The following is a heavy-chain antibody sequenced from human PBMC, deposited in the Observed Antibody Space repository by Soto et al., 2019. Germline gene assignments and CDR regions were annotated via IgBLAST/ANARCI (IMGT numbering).Heavy chain of an antibody. V-gene: IGHV3-48*02. CDR2: ISSSSSTI. Sequence: EVQLVESGGGLVQPGGSLRLSCAASGFTFSSYSMNWVRQAPGKGLEWVSYISSSSSTIYYADSVKGRFTISRDNAKNSLDLQMNGLRDEDPAVYYCARDVSGLNWFDPWGQGTLVTVSS. CDR1: GFTFSSYS. CDR3: ARDVSGLNWFDP. J-gene: IGHJ5*02. D-gene: IGHD5-12*01.